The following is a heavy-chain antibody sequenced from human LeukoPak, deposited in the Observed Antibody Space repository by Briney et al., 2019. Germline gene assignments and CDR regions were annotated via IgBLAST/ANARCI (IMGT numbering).Heavy chain of an antibody. CDR3: ARVVIDGYNHDY. D-gene: IGHD5-24*01. J-gene: IGHJ4*02. CDR2: ISSSSSYI. V-gene: IGHV3-21*01. Sequence: GGGLRVSSAASGFSFSSYTMNLVRQAPGKRLWWGSAISSSSSYIYYADSVKGRFTISRDNAKNSLYLQMNSLRAEDTAVYYCARVVIDGYNHDYWGQGTLVTVSS. CDR1: GFSFSSYT.